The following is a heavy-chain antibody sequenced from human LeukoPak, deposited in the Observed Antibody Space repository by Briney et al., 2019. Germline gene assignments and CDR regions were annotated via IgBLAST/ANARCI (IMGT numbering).Heavy chain of an antibody. CDR2: ISYDGSNK. CDR3: ARAIITMVRGVMYYFDY. CDR1: GFTFSSYA. V-gene: IGHV3-30*14. D-gene: IGHD3-10*01. Sequence: QPGGSLRLSCAASGFTFSSYAMHWVRQAPGKGLEWVAVISYDGSNKYYADSVKGRFTISRDNSKNTLYLQMNSLRAEDTAVYYCARAIITMVRGVMYYFDYRGQGTLVTVSS. J-gene: IGHJ4*02.